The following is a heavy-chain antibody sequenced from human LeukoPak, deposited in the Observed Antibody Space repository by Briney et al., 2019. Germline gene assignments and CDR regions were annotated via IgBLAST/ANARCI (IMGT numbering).Heavy chain of an antibody. V-gene: IGHV1-2*02. CDR1: GYTFTGYY. Sequence: ASVKVSCKASGYTFTGYYMHWVRQAPGQGLEWMGWINPNSGGTNYAQKFQGRVTMTRDTSISTAYMELSRLRSDDTAVYFCARHRISRDRLHGSSGFSVGELDYWGQGILVTVSS. CDR3: ARHRISRDRLHGSSGFSVGELDY. CDR2: INPNSGGT. D-gene: IGHD3-22*01. J-gene: IGHJ4*02.